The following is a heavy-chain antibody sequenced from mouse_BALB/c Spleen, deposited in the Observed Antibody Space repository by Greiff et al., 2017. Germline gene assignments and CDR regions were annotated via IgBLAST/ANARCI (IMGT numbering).Heavy chain of an antibody. Sequence: DVKLVESGGGLVQPGGSLKLSCAASGFTFSSYTMSWVRQTPEKRLEWVAYISNGGGSTYYPDTVKGRFTISRDNAKNTLYLQMSSLKSEDTAMYYCARGDYGSSYGFAYWGQGTLVTVSA. CDR3: ARGDYGSSYGFAY. CDR2: ISNGGGST. J-gene: IGHJ3*01. D-gene: IGHD1-1*01. V-gene: IGHV5-12-2*01. CDR1: GFTFSSYT.